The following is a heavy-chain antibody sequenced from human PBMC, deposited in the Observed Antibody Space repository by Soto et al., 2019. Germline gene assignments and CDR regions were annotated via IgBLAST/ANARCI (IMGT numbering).Heavy chain of an antibody. V-gene: IGHV3-30-3*01. CDR1: GFTFSSYA. CDR3: ARDPNRYSSGWGYYYYYYGMDV. D-gene: IGHD6-19*01. Sequence: GGSLRLSCAASGFTFSSYAMHWVRQAPGKGLEWVAVISYDGSNKYYADSVKGRFTISRYNYKNTLYLQMNSLRAEDTAVYYCARDPNRYSSGWGYYYYYYGMDVWGQGTTVTVSS. J-gene: IGHJ6*02. CDR2: ISYDGSNK.